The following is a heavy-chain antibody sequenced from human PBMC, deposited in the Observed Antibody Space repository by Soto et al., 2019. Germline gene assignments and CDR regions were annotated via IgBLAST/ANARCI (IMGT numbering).Heavy chain of an antibody. CDR3: ARDQIAVAGIYYYYGMDV. J-gene: IGHJ6*02. Sequence: ASVKVSCKASGGTFSSYAISWVRQAPGQGLEWMGGIIPIFGTANYAQKFQGRVTITADESTSTAYMELSSLRSEDTAVYYCARDQIAVAGIYYYYGMDVWGQGTTVTVSS. CDR1: GGTFSSYA. D-gene: IGHD6-19*01. V-gene: IGHV1-69*13. CDR2: IIPIFGTA.